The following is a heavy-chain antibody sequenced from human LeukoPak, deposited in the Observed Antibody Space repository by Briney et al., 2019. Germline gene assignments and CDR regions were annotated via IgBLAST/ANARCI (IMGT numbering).Heavy chain of an antibody. D-gene: IGHD6-13*01. J-gene: IGHJ6*02. V-gene: IGHV3-48*04. Sequence: GGSLRLSCAASGFTFSSYAMSWVRQAPGKGLEWVSYISNSGSTIYYADSVKGRFAISRDSAKNSLFLQMNGLRAEDTAVYYCARAGIAAAGTRIGYYYGMDVWGQGTTVTVSS. CDR1: GFTFSSYA. CDR3: ARAGIAAAGTRIGYYYGMDV. CDR2: ISNSGSTI.